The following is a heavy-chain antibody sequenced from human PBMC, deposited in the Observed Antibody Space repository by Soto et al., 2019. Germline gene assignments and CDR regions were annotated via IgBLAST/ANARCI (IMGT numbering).Heavy chain of an antibody. J-gene: IGHJ4*02. D-gene: IGHD2-15*01. CDR3: ARDGGWDY. CDR2: ISSSSGYI. V-gene: IGHV3-21*01. CDR1: GFTFSSYS. Sequence: EVQLVESGGGLVKPGGSLRLSCAASGFTFSSYSMNWVRQAPGTGLEWISSISSSSGYISYADSLKGRFTISSDNASNLMYLHIASLRAEDTAFYYGARDGGWDYWGEGSLVIVST.